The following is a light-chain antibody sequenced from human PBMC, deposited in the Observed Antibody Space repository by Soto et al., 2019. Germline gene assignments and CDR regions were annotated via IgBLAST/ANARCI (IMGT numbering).Light chain of an antibody. Sequence: QSVLTQPASVSGSPGQSITISCTGTSSDVGGYNYVSWYQQHPDKAPKLMIYDVSSRPSGVSYRFSASKSGNTASLTISGLQAEDEADYYCSSYTSSSALVFGTGTSSPS. V-gene: IGLV2-14*01. CDR2: DVS. CDR1: SSDVGGYNY. CDR3: SSYTSSSALV. J-gene: IGLJ1*01.